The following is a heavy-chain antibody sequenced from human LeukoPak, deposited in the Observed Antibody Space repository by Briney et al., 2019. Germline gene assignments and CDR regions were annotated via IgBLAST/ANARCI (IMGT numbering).Heavy chain of an antibody. CDR3: ARTSDCSSTSCYPNFDY. J-gene: IGHJ4*02. Sequence: GSSVKVSCKASGGTFSSYAISWVRQAPGQGLEWMGGIIPIFGIANYAQKFQGRVTITADESTSTAYMELSSLRSEDTAVYYCARTSDCSSTSCYPNFDYWGQGTLVTVSS. D-gene: IGHD2-2*01. CDR1: GGTFSSYA. CDR2: IIPIFGIA. V-gene: IGHV1-69*01.